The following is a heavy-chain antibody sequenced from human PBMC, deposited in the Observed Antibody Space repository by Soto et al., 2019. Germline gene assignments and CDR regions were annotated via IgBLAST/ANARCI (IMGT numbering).Heavy chain of an antibody. J-gene: IGHJ4*02. CDR3: ARSSSWPLLNPCDY. CDR2: INAGNGKT. D-gene: IGHD6-13*01. Sequence: VSVKVDCKAFGYTFTRYAMHWVRQAPGQSLEWMGWINAGNGKTKYSQKFQGRVTITRDTSASTAYMELSSLRSEDTAVYYCARSSSWPLLNPCDYWGQGTLVTVSS. CDR1: GYTFTRYA. V-gene: IGHV1-3*01.